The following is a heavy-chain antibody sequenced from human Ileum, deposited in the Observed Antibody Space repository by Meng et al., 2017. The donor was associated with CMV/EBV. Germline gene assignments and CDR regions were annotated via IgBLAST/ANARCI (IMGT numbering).Heavy chain of an antibody. V-gene: IGHV3-20*03. CDR1: EG. Sequence: EGMCWACHAPGKGLEWGSGINWKGGSTGYAGAVKDRLTIYRGDAKNSLYLKMNSLRAEDTALYYCARAAPDCSSNSCYLGYWYWFDPWGQGTLVTVSS. CDR2: INWKGGST. CDR3: ARAAPDCSSNSCYLGYWYWFDP. J-gene: IGHJ5*02. D-gene: IGHD2-2*01.